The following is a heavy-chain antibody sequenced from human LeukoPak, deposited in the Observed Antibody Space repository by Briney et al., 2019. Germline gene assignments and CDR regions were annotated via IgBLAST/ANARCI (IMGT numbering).Heavy chain of an antibody. CDR2: IYYSGST. CDR3: ARVWQQLVLIGWFDP. J-gene: IGHJ5*02. D-gene: IGHD6-13*01. Sequence: SETLSLTCTVSGGSIGSSSYYWGWIRQPPGKGLEWIGSIYYSGSTYYNPSLKSRVTISVDTSKNQFSLKLSSVTAADTAVYYCARVWQQLVLIGWFDPWGQGTLVAVSS. CDR1: GGSIGSSSYY. V-gene: IGHV4-39*07.